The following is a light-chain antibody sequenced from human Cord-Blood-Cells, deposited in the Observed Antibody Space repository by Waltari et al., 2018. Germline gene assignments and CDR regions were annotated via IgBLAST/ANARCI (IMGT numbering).Light chain of an antibody. CDR1: NIGSKS. Sequence: SYVLTQPPSVSVAPGKTARITCGGNNIGSKSVHWYQQKPGQAPVLVIYYDRDRPAGIPERFSGSDSGNTATLPISRVEAGDEDDYYCQVWDSSSDHYVFGTGTKVTVL. V-gene: IGLV3-21*04. CDR2: YDR. CDR3: QVWDSSSDHYV. J-gene: IGLJ1*01.